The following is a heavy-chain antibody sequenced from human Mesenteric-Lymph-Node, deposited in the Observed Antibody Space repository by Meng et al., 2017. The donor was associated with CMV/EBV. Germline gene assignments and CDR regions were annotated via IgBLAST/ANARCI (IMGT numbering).Heavy chain of an antibody. CDR3: ARHPSTYCSGGSCYSGAHWFDP. D-gene: IGHD2-15*01. V-gene: IGHV4-39*01. CDR1: SYY. CDR2: IYYSGST. J-gene: IGHJ5*02. Sequence: SYYWGWSRQPPGKGLEWIGSIYYSGSTYYNPSLKSRVTISVDTSKNQFSLKLSSVTAADTAVYYCARHPSTYCSGGSCYSGAHWFDPWGQGTLVTVSS.